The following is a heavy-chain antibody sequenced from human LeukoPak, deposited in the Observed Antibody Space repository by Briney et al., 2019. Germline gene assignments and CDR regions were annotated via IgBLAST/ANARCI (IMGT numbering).Heavy chain of an antibody. V-gene: IGHV3-21*01. D-gene: IGHD2/OR15-2a*01. CDR1: GFTFSSYS. Sequence: GGSLRLSCAASGFTFSSYSMNWVRQAPGKGLEWVSSISSSSSYIYYADSVKGRFTISRDNSKNTLYLQMNSLRAEDTAVYYCARDPSVLPEYFQHWGQGTLVTVSS. J-gene: IGHJ1*01. CDR2: ISSSSSYI. CDR3: ARDPSVLPEYFQH.